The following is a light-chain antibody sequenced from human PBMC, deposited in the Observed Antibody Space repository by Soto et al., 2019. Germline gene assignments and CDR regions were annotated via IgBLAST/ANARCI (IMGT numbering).Light chain of an antibody. CDR1: SSDVGGYNY. CDR3: SSYAGSKVV. Sequence: ALTQPPSASGSPGQSVTISCTGTSSDVGGYNYVSWYQQHPGKAPKLMIYEVSKRPSGVPDRFSGSKSGNTASLTVSGLQAEDEADYYCSSYAGSKVVFGGGTKVTVL. J-gene: IGLJ2*01. V-gene: IGLV2-8*01. CDR2: EVS.